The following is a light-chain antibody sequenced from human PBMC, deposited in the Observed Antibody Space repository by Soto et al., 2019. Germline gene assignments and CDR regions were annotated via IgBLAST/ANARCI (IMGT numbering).Light chain of an antibody. CDR1: SRDIGAYDH. V-gene: IGLV2-11*01. CDR2: DVS. CDR3: CSDAGPFTWL. J-gene: IGLJ3*02. Sequence: QSALTQPRSVSGSPGQSVTISCSGSSRDIGAYDHVSWYQKYPGKAPKLLIYDVSTRPSGVPNRFSGSKSGNTASLTISGLQSEDEADYYCCSDAGPFTWLFGGGTKVTVL.